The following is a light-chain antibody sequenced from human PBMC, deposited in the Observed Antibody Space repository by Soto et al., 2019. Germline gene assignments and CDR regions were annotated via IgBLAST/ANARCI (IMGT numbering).Light chain of an antibody. J-gene: IGKJ1*01. CDR3: QQYQTYSQ. Sequence: DIQMTQSPSTLSASVGDRVTITCRASQSINTWLAWYQLKPGRAPKLLIYKASTLEIGVSSRFSGSGSGTEFTLTSSSLQPDDFSTYYCQQYQTYSQFGQGTKVEIK. CDR1: QSINTW. V-gene: IGKV1-5*03. CDR2: KAS.